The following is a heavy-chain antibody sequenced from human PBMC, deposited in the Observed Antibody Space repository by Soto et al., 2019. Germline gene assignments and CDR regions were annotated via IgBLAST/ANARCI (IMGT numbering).Heavy chain of an antibody. CDR3: VEGWNDF. J-gene: IGHJ4*02. D-gene: IGHD1-1*01. CDR1: GFMFSSAW. V-gene: IGHV3-15*01. CDR2: IKSKSDGGAR. Sequence: EVQVVESGGDLVKPGGSLRLSCVTSGFMFSSAWMSWVRQAPGKGLEWGGRIKSKSDGGARDYAAPVKGRFSISRDDSKNTVYLQMNSLRAEDTAVYYCVEGWNDFWGQGTLVTVSS.